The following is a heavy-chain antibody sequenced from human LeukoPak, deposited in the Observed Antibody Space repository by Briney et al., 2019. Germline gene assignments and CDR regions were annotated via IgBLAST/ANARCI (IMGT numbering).Heavy chain of an antibody. CDR3: ARGPNYYGSGRSWFDP. J-gene: IGHJ5*02. CDR2: INRISGGP. CDR1: GSTFTGYY. D-gene: IGHD3-10*01. V-gene: IGHV1-2*02. Sequence: ASEKVSCKSSGSTFTGYYMHWDRQAPGQRPGWRGWINRISGGPNYEPQFQGRVTMTRDTSISTAYMDLTRLTSDDTGVYYCARGPNYYGSGRSWFDPWGQGTLVTVSS.